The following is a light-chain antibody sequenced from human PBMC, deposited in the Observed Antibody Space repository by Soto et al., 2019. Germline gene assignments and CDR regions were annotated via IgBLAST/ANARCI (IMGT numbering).Light chain of an antibody. CDR2: GAS. CDR3: QQSYSTPHS. J-gene: IGKJ2*01. Sequence: DILLTQSPTSLSASVGDTVTIACRASQSISINLNWYQHRPGEAPKVLIYGASTLATGAPSRFSGSGVGTDFTLTISSLQLEDSATYSCQQSYSTPHSFGQGTNLEI. V-gene: IGKV1-39*01. CDR1: QSISIN.